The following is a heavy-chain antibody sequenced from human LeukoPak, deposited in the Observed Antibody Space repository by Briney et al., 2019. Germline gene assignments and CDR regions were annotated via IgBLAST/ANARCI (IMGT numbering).Heavy chain of an antibody. CDR2: IKQDGSEK. V-gene: IGHV3-7*03. Sequence: GGSLRLSCAASGFTFSSYRMLWVRQAPGKGLEWVANIKQDGSEKYYVDSVKGRFTISRDNAKNSVYLQMNSLRAEDTSVYYCARVVQLRHYYCDYWAQGPLVTVSS. CDR1: GFTFSSYR. J-gene: IGHJ4*02. CDR3: ARVVQLRHYYCDY. D-gene: IGHD2-2*01.